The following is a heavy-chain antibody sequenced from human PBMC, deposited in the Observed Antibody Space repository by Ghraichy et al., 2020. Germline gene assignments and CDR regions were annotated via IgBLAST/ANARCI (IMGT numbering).Heavy chain of an antibody. D-gene: IGHD3-3*01. CDR1: GFSFSSYV. J-gene: IGHJ3*02. CDR2: ISGSDST. V-gene: IGHV3-23*01. CDR3: AKDQGYYDFWNGWGKTDAFDI. Sequence: LSLTCAASGFSFSSYVISWVRQAPGEGLEWVSAISGSDSTYYADSVKGRFTISRDNSKNTLYLQMNSLRAEDTAVYYCAKDQGYYDFWNGWGKTDAFDIWGQGTMVTVSS.